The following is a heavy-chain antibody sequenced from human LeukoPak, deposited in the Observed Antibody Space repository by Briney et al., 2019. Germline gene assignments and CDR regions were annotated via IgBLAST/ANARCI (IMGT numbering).Heavy chain of an antibody. CDR1: GFPFSSYS. CDR2: ISSSSSYI. Sequence: GGPLSLSCEASGFPFSSYSMTWVRKAPGKGLEWASSISSSSSYIYYADSVKGRFTISRDNAKNSLYLQMNSLRAEDTAVYYCARGHYDILTGDFDYWGQGTLVTVSS. J-gene: IGHJ4*02. V-gene: IGHV3-21*01. CDR3: ARGHYDILTGDFDY. D-gene: IGHD3-9*01.